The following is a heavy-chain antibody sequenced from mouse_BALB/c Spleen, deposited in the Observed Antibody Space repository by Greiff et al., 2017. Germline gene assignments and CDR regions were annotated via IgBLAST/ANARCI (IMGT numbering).Heavy chain of an antibody. Sequence: LQQPGSELVRPGASVKLSCKASGYTFTSYWMHWVKQRPGQGLEWIGNIYPGSGSTNYDEKFKSKATLTVDTSSSTAYMQLSSLTSEDSAVYYCTRSGFGNLAYWGQGTLVTVSA. CDR2: IYPGSGST. CDR3: TRSGFGNLAY. V-gene: IGHV1S22*01. D-gene: IGHD2-1*01. CDR1: GYTFTSYW. J-gene: IGHJ3*01.